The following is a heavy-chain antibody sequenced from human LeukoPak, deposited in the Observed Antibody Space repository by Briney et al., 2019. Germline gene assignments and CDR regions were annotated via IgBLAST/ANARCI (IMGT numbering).Heavy chain of an antibody. D-gene: IGHD3-9*01. CDR1: GFTFSSYG. Sequence: GRSLRLSCAASGFTFSSYGMHWVRKAPGKGLEWVAVISYDGSNKYYADSVKGRFTISRDNPKNTLYLQMNTLRAEDTAVYYCASRTLLPGSDYWGQGTLVTVSS. CDR3: ASRTLLPGSDY. CDR2: ISYDGSNK. J-gene: IGHJ4*02. V-gene: IGHV3-30*03.